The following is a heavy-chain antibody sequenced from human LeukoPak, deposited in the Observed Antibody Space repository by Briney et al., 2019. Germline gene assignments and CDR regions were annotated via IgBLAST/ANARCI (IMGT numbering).Heavy chain of an antibody. D-gene: IGHD2/OR15-2a*01. V-gene: IGHV1-8*01. CDR3: ARGGNSGRSQNPFDP. CDR1: GYTFTSYD. J-gene: IGHJ5*02. CDR2: MNPNSGNT. Sequence: GASVKVSCKASGYTFTSYDINWVRQATGQGLEWMGWMNPNSGNTGYAQKFQGRVTMTRNTSTSTAYMELRSLRSDDTAVYYCARGGNSGRSQNPFDPWGQGTLVTVSS.